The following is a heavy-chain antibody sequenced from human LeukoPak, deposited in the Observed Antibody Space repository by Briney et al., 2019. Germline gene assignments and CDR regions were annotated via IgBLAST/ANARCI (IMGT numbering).Heavy chain of an antibody. CDR3: ARGTGGWYSDWFDP. CDR2: INHSGST. CDR1: GWSFSGYY. V-gene: IGHV4-34*01. J-gene: IGHJ5*02. D-gene: IGHD6-19*01. Sequence: SETLSLNCAVYGWSFSGYYWSWIRQPPGKGLEWIGEINHSGSTNYNPSLKSRVTISVDTSKNQFSLKLSSVTAADTAVYYCARGTGGWYSDWFDPWGQGTLVTVSS.